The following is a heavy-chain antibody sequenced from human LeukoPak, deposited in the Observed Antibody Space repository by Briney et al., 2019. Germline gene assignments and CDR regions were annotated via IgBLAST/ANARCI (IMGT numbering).Heavy chain of an antibody. V-gene: IGHV3-48*01. CDR1: GFTFSSYS. CDR3: ARGRGQLLLGGDAFDI. D-gene: IGHD2-2*01. Sequence: AGGSLRPSCAASGFTFSSYSMNWVRQAPGKRLEWVSYISSSSSTIYYADSVKGRFTISRDNAKNSLYLQMNSLRAEDTAVYYCARGRGQLLLGGDAFDIWGQGTMVTVSS. CDR2: ISSSSSTI. J-gene: IGHJ3*02.